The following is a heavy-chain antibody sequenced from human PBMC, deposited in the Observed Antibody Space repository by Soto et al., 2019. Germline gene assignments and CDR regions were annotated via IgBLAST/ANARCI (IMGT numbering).Heavy chain of an antibody. D-gene: IGHD1-26*01. V-gene: IGHV3-23*01. CDR1: GFTFRSYA. CDR2: ISGSGGST. CDR3: ANGVISGSYNDY. J-gene: IGHJ4*02. Sequence: GGSLRLSCAASGFTFRSYAMSWVRQAPGKGLEWVSAISGSGGSTYYADSVKGRFTISRDNSKNTLYLQMNSLRAEDTAVYYCANGVISGSYNDYWGQGTLVTVSS.